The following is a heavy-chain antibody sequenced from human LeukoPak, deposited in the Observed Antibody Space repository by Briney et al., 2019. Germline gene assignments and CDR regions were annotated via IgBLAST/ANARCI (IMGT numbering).Heavy chain of an antibody. D-gene: IGHD2-2*01. Sequence: SETLSLTCAVYGGSFSGYYWSWIRQPPGKGVEWIGEINQSGSTNHNPSLKSRVTISVDTSKNQFSLKLSSVTAADTAVYYCARQNFYRYCRSTSCYRPYYYYYMDVWGKGTTVTISS. CDR1: GGSFSGYY. CDR3: ARQNFYRYCRSTSCYRPYYYYYMDV. V-gene: IGHV4-34*01. CDR2: INQSGST. J-gene: IGHJ6*03.